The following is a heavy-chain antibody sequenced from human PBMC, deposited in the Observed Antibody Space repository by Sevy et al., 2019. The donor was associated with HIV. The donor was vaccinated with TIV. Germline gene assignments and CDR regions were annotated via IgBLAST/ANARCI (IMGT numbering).Heavy chain of an antibody. Sequence: GGSLRLSFAASGFTFSNYSMSGFRQPPGKGLEWVSTFSFGCGEINHADSVKGRFTISRDNSKNSLYLPMNNLRAEDTAVYYCAREGCTKPHDYWGQGTLVTVSS. J-gene: IGHJ4*02. CDR2: FSFGCGEI. CDR1: GFTFSNYS. CDR3: AREGCTKPHDY. V-gene: IGHV3-23*01. D-gene: IGHD2-8*01.